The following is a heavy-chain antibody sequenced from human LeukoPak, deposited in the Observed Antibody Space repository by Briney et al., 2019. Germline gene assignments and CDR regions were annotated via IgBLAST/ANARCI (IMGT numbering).Heavy chain of an antibody. V-gene: IGHV3-23*01. Sequence: PGGSLRLSCAASGFTFSNFAVSWVRQAPGKGLEWVSAISGSGGSTYYADSVKGRFTISRDNSKNTLYLQMNSLRAEDTAVYYCAREYRGEYYFAYSGQGTLVTVSS. CDR2: ISGSGGST. CDR3: AREYRGEYYFAY. J-gene: IGHJ4*02. CDR1: GFTFSNFA. D-gene: IGHD3-10*01.